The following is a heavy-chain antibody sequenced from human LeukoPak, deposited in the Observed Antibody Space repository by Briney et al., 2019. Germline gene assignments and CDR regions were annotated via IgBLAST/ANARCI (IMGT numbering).Heavy chain of an antibody. CDR3: ARDIVYYDSSGYHLPDAFDI. J-gene: IGHJ3*02. Sequence: GGSLRLSCAASGFTFSSYDMHWVRQATGKGLEWVSAIGTAGDTYYPGSVKGRFTISRENAKNSLYLQMNSLRAEDTAVYYCARDIVYYDSSGYHLPDAFDIWGQGTMVTVSS. CDR2: IGTAGDT. V-gene: IGHV3-13*01. CDR1: GFTFSSYD. D-gene: IGHD3-22*01.